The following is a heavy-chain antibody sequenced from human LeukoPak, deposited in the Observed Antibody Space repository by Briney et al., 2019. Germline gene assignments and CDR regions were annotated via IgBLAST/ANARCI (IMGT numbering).Heavy chain of an antibody. CDR2: IKQEGSEK. V-gene: IGHV3-7*01. D-gene: IGHD2-15*01. CDR3: AREYCSGGSCYHDY. CDR1: GFTFSSYW. J-gene: IGHJ4*02. Sequence: GGSLRLSCAASGFTFSSYWMSWVRQAPGKGLEGVANIKQEGSEKYYVDSVKGRFTISRDNAKNSLYLQMNSLRAEDTAVYYCAREYCSGGSCYHDYWGQGTLVTVSS.